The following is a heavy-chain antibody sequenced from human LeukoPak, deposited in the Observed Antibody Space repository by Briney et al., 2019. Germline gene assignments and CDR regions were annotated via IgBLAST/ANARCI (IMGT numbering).Heavy chain of an antibody. Sequence: SETLSLTCAVYGGSFSGYYWSWIRQPPGKGLEWIGEINHSGSTNYNPSLKSRVTISVDTSKNQFSLKLSSVTAANTAVYYCAREIPDIVVVPAAIGWFDPWGQGTLVTVSS. V-gene: IGHV4-34*01. D-gene: IGHD2-2*02. CDR1: GGSFSGYY. J-gene: IGHJ5*02. CDR3: AREIPDIVVVPAAIGWFDP. CDR2: INHSGST.